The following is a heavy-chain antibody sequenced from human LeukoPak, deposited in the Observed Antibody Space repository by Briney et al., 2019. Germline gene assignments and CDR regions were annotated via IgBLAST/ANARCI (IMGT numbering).Heavy chain of an antibody. CDR2: IKQDGGQI. CDR1: GFSFSSNC. J-gene: IGHJ4*02. Sequence: GGSLRLSCAVSGFSFSSNCMSWVRQAPGKGLEWVANIKQDGGQIYYLDSVKGRFTVSRDNAKNSLYLQMNSLRAEDTAVYYCARLGARQMLEYWGQGTLVTVSS. D-gene: IGHD4-17*01. CDR3: ARLGARQMLEY. V-gene: IGHV3-7*01.